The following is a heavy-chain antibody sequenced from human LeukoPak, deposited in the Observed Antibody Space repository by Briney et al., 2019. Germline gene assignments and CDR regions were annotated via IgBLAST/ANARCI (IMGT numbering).Heavy chain of an antibody. CDR3: ATAGRRLFGVLIPLSFDY. CDR1: GYIFTSYY. D-gene: IGHD3-3*01. V-gene: IGHV1-46*01. J-gene: IGHJ4*02. Sequence: HWASVKVSCKASGYIFTSYYMHWVRQAPGQGLEWMGIINPSDDSTIYAQKFQGRVTMTRDTSTSTVYMELSSLRSEDTALYYCATAGRRLFGVLIPLSFDYWGQGTLVTVSS. CDR2: INPSDDST.